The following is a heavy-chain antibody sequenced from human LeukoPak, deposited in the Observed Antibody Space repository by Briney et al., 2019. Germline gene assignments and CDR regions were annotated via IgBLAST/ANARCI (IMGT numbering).Heavy chain of an antibody. J-gene: IGHJ6*03. CDR1: GFTFSSYN. Sequence: PGGSLRLSCAASGFTFSSYNMNWVRQAPGKGLEWVSSITSSSSYIYYADSVKGRFTISRDNAKNSLHLQMDSLRVEDTAEYYCARDPYSGNYGAYYYYYMDVWGKGTTVTISS. D-gene: IGHD1-26*01. CDR2: ITSSSSYI. CDR3: ARDPYSGNYGAYYYYYMDV. V-gene: IGHV3-21*06.